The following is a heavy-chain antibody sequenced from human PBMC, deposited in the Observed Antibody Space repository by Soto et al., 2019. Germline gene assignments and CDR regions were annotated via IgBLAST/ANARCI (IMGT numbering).Heavy chain of an antibody. CDR3: ASHDIPETGSFDN. CDR2: ISTNVDIT. CDR1: GLNFRSYV. V-gene: IGHV3-23*01. J-gene: IGHJ4*02. D-gene: IGHD3-9*01. Sequence: GGSLRLSCVVSGLNFRSYVMSWVRQAPGKGLEWLSVISTNVDITLYRESVKGRFTISRDNSKNTLYLQMNSLRAEDTAMYYCASHDIPETGSFDNWGQGTLVTVSS.